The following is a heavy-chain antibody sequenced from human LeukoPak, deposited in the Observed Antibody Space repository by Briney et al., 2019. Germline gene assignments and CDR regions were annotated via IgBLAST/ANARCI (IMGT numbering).Heavy chain of an antibody. D-gene: IGHD1-26*01. Sequence: SRSLRLSCAASGFTFDDYAMHWVRQAPGKGLEWVSGISWNSGSIGYADSVKGRFTISRDNAKNSLYLQMNSLRAEDTAVYYCSVGATFDYWGQGTLVTVSS. J-gene: IGHJ4*02. CDR2: ISWNSGSI. V-gene: IGHV3-9*01. CDR1: GFTFDDYA. CDR3: SVGATFDY.